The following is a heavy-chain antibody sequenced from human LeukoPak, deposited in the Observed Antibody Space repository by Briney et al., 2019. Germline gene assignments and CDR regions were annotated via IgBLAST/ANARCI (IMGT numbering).Heavy chain of an antibody. CDR2: VNHSGSS. CDR1: GGSFSGYY. Sequence: PSETLSLTCVVYGGSFSGYYWSWIRQPPGKGLEWIGEVNHSGSSNYNPSLKSRVTISVDTSKNQFSLKLDPVTAADTAVYYCARGSFSSGWYTPLYYFDYWGQGTLVTVSS. V-gene: IGHV4-34*01. D-gene: IGHD6-19*01. J-gene: IGHJ4*02. CDR3: ARGSFSSGWYTPLYYFDY.